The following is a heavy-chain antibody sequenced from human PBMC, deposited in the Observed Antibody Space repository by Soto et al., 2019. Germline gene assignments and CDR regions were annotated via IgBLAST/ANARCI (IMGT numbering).Heavy chain of an antibody. Sequence: PSETLSLTCTVSGGSISSSSYYWGWIRQPPGKGLEWIGSIYYSGSTYYNPSPKSRVTISVDTSKNQFSLKLSSVTAADTAVYYCARTTLSYSSSWSPIRTFDYWGQGTLVTVSS. V-gene: IGHV4-39*01. CDR1: GGSISSSSYY. J-gene: IGHJ4*02. CDR3: ARTTLSYSSSWSPIRTFDY. CDR2: IYYSGST. D-gene: IGHD6-13*01.